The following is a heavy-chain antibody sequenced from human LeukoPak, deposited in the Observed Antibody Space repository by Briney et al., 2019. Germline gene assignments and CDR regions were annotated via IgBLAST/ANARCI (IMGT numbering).Heavy chain of an antibody. D-gene: IGHD3-22*01. V-gene: IGHV3-23*01. CDR2: ISGSGGST. CDR1: GFAFSSSA. Sequence: GGSLRLSCSASGFAFSSSAMSWVRQAPGKGLEWVSAISGSGGSTYYADSVKGRFTISRDNSKNTLYLQMNSLRAEDTAVYYCACGYYDSSGYGYWGQGTLVTVSS. J-gene: IGHJ4*02. CDR3: ACGYYDSSGYGY.